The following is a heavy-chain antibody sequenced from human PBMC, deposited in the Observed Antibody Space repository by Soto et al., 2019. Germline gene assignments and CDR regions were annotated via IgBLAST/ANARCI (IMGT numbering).Heavy chain of an antibody. CDR1: GFSFSTSG. D-gene: IGHD3-10*01. V-gene: IGHV3-30*18. J-gene: IGHJ6*02. Sequence: GGSLRLSCAASGFSFSTSGMDWVRQAPGKGLEWVAVISTDGRNKYYADSVKGRFTISRDNSKNTVYLQMDSLRPDDTAVYYCAKDVGSFAHYYGMDVWGQGTTVTVSS. CDR2: ISTDGRNK. CDR3: AKDVGSFAHYYGMDV.